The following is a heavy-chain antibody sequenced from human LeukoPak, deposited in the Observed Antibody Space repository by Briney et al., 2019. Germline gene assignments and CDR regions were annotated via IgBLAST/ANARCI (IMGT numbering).Heavy chain of an antibody. CDR1: GFTFSGYS. CDR2: TSSSSGTT. D-gene: IGHD2/OR15-2a*01. J-gene: IGHJ4*02. V-gene: IGHV3-48*02. CDR3: ARDKRQTSGSKKYFDY. Sequence: GGSLKLSCEASGFTFSGYSMNWVRQAPGQGLEGISCTSSSSGTTDYADSVRGRFTISRDNAKNLLYLELNSLRYEDTAVYYCARDKRQTSGSKKYFDYWGQGILVSVSS.